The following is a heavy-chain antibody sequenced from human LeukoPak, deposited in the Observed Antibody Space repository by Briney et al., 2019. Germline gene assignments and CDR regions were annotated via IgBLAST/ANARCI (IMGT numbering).Heavy chain of an antibody. D-gene: IGHD1-26*01. CDR1: GFTFSSYA. V-gene: IGHV3-23*01. J-gene: IGHJ4*02. CDR3: AKATSGSYRGNTDY. Sequence: GGSLRLSCAASGFTFSSYAMSWVRQAPGKGLEWVSGISGSGGSTYYADSMKGRFTISRDNSKNTLYVQMNSLRAEDTAVYYCAKATSGSYRGNTDYWGQGTLVTVSS. CDR2: ISGSGGST.